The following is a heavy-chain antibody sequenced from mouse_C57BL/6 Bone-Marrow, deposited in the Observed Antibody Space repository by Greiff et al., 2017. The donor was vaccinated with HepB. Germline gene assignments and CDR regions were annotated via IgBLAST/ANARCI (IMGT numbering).Heavy chain of an antibody. Sequence: EVQLQQSGPELVKPGASVKIPCKASGYTFTDYNMDWVKQSHGKSLEWIGDINPNNGGTIYNQKFKGKATLTVDKSSSTAYMELRSLTSEDTAVYYCARREGLYYSNYDAIDYWGQGTSVTVSS. D-gene: IGHD2-5*01. CDR1: GYTFTDYN. CDR3: ARREGLYYSNYDAIDY. V-gene: IGHV1-18*01. CDR2: INPNNGGT. J-gene: IGHJ4*01.